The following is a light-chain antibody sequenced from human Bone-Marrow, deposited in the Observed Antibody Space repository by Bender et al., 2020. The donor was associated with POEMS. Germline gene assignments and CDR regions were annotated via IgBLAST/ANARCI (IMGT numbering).Light chain of an antibody. V-gene: IGLV2-14*03. CDR2: DVS. CDR1: SSDVGAYNY. CDR3: SSYSDYIPVL. Sequence: QSGMTQPASVSGSPRQSITISCTGTSSDVGAYNYVSWYQQHPGKAPKVMIYDVSKRPSGVSDRFSGSKSGNTASLTISGLQAEDEADYFCSSYSDYIPVLFGGGTTLTVL. J-gene: IGLJ2*01.